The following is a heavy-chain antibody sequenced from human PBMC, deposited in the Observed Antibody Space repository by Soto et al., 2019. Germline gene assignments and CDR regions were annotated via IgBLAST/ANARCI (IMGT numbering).Heavy chain of an antibody. CDR1: GGSFSGYY. CDR3: ARGRAQYYYGSGSYSY. J-gene: IGHJ4*02. Sequence: QMQLQQWGAGLLKPSETLSLTCAVYGGSFSGYYWSWIRQPPGKGLEWIGEINHSGSTNYNPSLKSRVTISVDTSKNQFSLKLSSVTAADTAVYYCARGRAQYYYGSGSYSYWGQGTLVTVSS. V-gene: IGHV4-34*01. D-gene: IGHD3-10*01. CDR2: INHSGST.